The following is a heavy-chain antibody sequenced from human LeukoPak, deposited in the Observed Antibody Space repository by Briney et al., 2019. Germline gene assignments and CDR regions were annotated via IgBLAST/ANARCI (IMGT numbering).Heavy chain of an antibody. J-gene: IGHJ4*02. D-gene: IGHD2-15*01. V-gene: IGHV3-21*01. CDR2: ISSSSGYV. CDR1: GFTLSSHS. CDR3: ARFPEGSNTWSIDF. Sequence: GGSLRLSCAASGFTLSSHSMNWVRQAPGKGLEWVSSISSSSGYVFYADSMKGRFTVSRDNSKNSLYLQMNTLRAEDTAVYYCARFPEGSNTWSIDFWGQGTLVSVSS.